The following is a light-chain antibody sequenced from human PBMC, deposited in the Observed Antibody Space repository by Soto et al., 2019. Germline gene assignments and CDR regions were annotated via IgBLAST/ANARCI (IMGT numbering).Light chain of an antibody. V-gene: IGLV2-14*01. CDR1: SSDVGGYNY. CDR2: EVT. Sequence: QSALTQPASVSGSPGQSITISCTGTSSDVGGYNYVSWYQQHPGKAPKLMIYEVTNRPSGVSNRFSGSKSANTASLTISGLHAEDVADYYCSSYTSRSTVLFGGGTKLTVL. J-gene: IGLJ2*01. CDR3: SSYTSRSTVL.